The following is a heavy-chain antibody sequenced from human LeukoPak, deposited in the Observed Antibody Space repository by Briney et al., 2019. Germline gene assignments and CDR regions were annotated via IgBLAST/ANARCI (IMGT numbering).Heavy chain of an antibody. V-gene: IGHV3-15*01. Sequence: GGSLRLSCAASGFTFSNAWMSWVRQAPGKGLEWVGRIKSKTDGGTTEYAVPVKGRFTISRDDPKNTLYLQMSSLKTEDTAVYYCITVATGTFDYWGQGTLVTVSS. CDR3: ITVATGTFDY. J-gene: IGHJ4*02. CDR1: GFTFSNAW. D-gene: IGHD1-1*01. CDR2: IKSKTDGGTT.